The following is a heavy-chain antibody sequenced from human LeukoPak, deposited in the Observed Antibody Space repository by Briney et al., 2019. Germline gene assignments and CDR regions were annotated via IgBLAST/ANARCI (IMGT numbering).Heavy chain of an antibody. V-gene: IGHV4-30-4*07. CDR1: GASISSSGYS. CDR3: ARVSSSWYQDWYFDL. J-gene: IGHJ2*01. Sequence: PSETLSLTCAVSGASISSSGYSWWWVRQPPGKGLEWIGYVYYSGTTYYNPSLNSRLTISADTSKNQFSLKLSSVTAADTAVYYCARVSSSWYQDWYFDLWGRGTLVTVSS. D-gene: IGHD6-13*01. CDR2: VYYSGTT.